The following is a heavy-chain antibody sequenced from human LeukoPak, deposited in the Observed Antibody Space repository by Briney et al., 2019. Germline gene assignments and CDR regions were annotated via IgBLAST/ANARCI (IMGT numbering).Heavy chain of an antibody. CDR3: ARGHSEYYYGIDV. Sequence: GGSLRLSCAASGFTFSSYGMHWVRQAPGKGLEWVAVIWYDGSNKYYADSVKGRFTISRDNSKNTLYLQMNSLRAEDTAVYYCARGHSEYYYGIDVWGQGTTVTVSS. CDR1: GFTFSSYG. CDR2: IWYDGSNK. J-gene: IGHJ6*02. V-gene: IGHV3-33*01.